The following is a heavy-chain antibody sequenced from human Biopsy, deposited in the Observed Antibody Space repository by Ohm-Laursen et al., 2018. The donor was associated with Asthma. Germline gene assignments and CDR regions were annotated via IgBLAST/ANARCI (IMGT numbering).Heavy chain of an antibody. Sequence: SAKVSCKISGYSLTDLSMHWVRQAPGQGLEWMEGHDHEEGGTVSARRFQGRVTMTEDTSTDTAYMELSSLSSDDTAVYYCASDFPKDYVRYNFQFWGQGTPVTVSS. J-gene: IGHJ4*02. CDR1: GYSLTDLS. D-gene: IGHD4-17*01. V-gene: IGHV1-24*01. CDR3: ASDFPKDYVRYNFQF. CDR2: HDHEEGGT.